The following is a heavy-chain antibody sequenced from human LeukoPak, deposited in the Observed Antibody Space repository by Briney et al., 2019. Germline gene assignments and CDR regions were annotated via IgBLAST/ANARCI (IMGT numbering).Heavy chain of an antibody. CDR1: GGSFSGYY. CDR3: ARLSLGYCSSTSCYYYAKNYGMDV. J-gene: IGHJ6*02. D-gene: IGHD2-2*01. V-gene: IGHV4-34*01. CDR2: INHSGST. Sequence: KPSETLSLTCAVYGGSFSGYYWSWIRQPPGKGLEWIGEINHSGSTNYNPSLKSRVTISVDTSKNQFSLKLSSVTAADTAMYYCARLSLGYCSSTSCYYYAKNYGMDVWGQGTTVTVSS.